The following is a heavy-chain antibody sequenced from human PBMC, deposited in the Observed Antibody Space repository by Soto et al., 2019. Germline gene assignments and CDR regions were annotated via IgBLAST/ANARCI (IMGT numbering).Heavy chain of an antibody. CDR3: ARDAKTFPVAADGAY. J-gene: IGHJ4*02. D-gene: IGHD6-19*01. CDR1: GFTFSSYW. Sequence: GGSLRLSCAASGFTFSSYWMSWVRQAPGKGLEWVANIKQDGSEKYYVDSVKGRFTISRDNAKNSLYLQMNSLRAEDTAVYYCARDAKTFPVAADGAYWGQGTLVTVSS. V-gene: IGHV3-7*01. CDR2: IKQDGSEK.